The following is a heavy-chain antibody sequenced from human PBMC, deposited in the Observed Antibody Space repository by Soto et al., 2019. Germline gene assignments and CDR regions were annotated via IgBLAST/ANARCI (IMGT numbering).Heavy chain of an antibody. V-gene: IGHV3-7*05. CDR1: GFTFSRFW. CDR3: ARHFSPSGEFFYDAFDV. Sequence: EVQLVESGGGLVQPGGSLRLSCAASGFTFSRFWMTWVRQAPGKGLEWVANINQDGIKIHYGDSVEGRFTLSRDNAKNPLYLQLNSLIPEDTAMYHCARHFSPSGEFFYDAFDVCGQGTVVTVSS. D-gene: IGHD2-21*01. CDR2: INQDGIKI. J-gene: IGHJ3*01.